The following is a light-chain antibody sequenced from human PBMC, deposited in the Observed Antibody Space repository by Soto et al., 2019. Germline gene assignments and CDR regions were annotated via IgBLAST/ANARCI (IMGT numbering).Light chain of an antibody. J-gene: IGKJ1*01. CDR2: AVS. CDR1: QNIGNY. CDR3: QQSYSSPTWT. Sequence: DIQMTQSPSSLSASVGDRVTITCRASQNIGNYLHWYQQKPGKPPKVLIYAVSNLQTGVPSRFSGSGSGTDFTLTISRLPPEDFATFYCQQSYSSPTWTFGQGTKVEFK. V-gene: IGKV1-39*01.